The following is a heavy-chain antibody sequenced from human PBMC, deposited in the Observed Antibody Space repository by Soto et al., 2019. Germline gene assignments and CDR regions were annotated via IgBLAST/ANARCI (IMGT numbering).Heavy chain of an antibody. D-gene: IGHD2-15*01. J-gene: IGHJ4*02. V-gene: IGHV4-39*01. CDR3: ARQRSSGVFDY. Sequence: QLQLQESGPGLVKPSETLSLTCTVSGGSISSSSYYWGWIRQPPGKGLEWIGSIYYSGSTYYNPSLKSRVTISVDTSKNQCSLKRSSVTAADTAVYYCARQRSSGVFDYWGQGTLVTVSS. CDR2: IYYSGST. CDR1: GGSISSSSYY.